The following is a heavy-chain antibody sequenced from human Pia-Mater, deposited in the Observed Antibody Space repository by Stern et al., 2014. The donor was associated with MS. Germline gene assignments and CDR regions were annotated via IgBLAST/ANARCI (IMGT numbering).Heavy chain of an antibody. CDR2: FIPIEGTP. CDR3: ARGGGGSHYFDY. V-gene: IGHV1-69*01. D-gene: IGHD3-16*01. CDR1: GDTFSTSL. Sequence: QVQLVQSGAEVKKPGSSVKVSCKASGDTFSTSLITWVRQAPGKGPEWMGGFIPIEGTPNYAARFQDRITITADETTNKTYWELSSLRSDDTAVYYCARGGGGSHYFDYWGQGTLVTVSS. J-gene: IGHJ4*02.